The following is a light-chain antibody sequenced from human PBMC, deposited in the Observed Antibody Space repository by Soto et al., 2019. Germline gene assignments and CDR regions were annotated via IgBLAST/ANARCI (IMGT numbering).Light chain of an antibody. V-gene: IGKV1-27*01. CDR1: QGISNS. Sequence: DIQMTQSPSSLSASVGDRVTITCRASQGISNSLAWYQQNAGKSPKLLIYAASNLQSGVPSRFSGSGSGTAFSLTFSSLQPVDVSTYYCQTYNSPLITFDGGTKVEL. CDR3: QTYNSPLIT. J-gene: IGKJ4*01. CDR2: AAS.